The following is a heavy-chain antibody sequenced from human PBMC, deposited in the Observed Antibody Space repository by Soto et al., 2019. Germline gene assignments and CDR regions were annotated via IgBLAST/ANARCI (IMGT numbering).Heavy chain of an antibody. D-gene: IGHD3-3*01. J-gene: IGHJ4*02. CDR1: GFTFSSYW. V-gene: IGHV3-7*03. CDR2: IKQDGSEK. Sequence: EVQLVESGGGLVQPGGSLRLSCEASGFTFSSYWMSWVRQAPGKGLEWVANIKQDGSEKYYVDSVKGRVTIARDNAKKSLYLQMNSLRAEDTAVYYCAGGRVDFWSGYYSDNFDYWGQGTLVTVSS. CDR3: AGGRVDFWSGYYSDNFDY.